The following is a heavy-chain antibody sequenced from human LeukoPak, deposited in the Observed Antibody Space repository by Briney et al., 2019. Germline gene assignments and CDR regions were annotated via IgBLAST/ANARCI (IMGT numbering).Heavy chain of an antibody. CDR3: AKVYWNNYYYDY. V-gene: IGHV3-23*01. CDR2: ISDSGDNT. CDR1: GFTLSTYA. D-gene: IGHD1/OR15-1a*01. Sequence: PGGSLRLSCAASGFTLSTYAMSWVRQAPGKGLEWVSAISDSGDNTHYADSVKGRFTISRDSSKSTLYPQMNSLRADDTAVYYCAKVYWNNYYYDYWGQGTLVTVSS. J-gene: IGHJ4*02.